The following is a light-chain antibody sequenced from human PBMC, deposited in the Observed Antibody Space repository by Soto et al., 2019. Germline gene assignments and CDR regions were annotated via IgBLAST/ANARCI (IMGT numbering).Light chain of an antibody. CDR2: AAS. J-gene: IGKJ3*01. V-gene: IGKV1-17*01. Sequence: IQMTQSPSSRSSSLGDRVTITCRASEGIGNDLGWYQQKPGKAPKRLIYAASSLQSGVPLRFSVSGSGTEFTLTISRLKNEDFATYDCLHHNNYTPTFCPGTKVDIK. CDR3: LHHNNYTPT. CDR1: EGIGND.